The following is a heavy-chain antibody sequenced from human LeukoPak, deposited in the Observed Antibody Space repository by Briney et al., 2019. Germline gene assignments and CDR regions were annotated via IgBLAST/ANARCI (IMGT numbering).Heavy chain of an antibody. V-gene: IGHV3-23*01. CDR3: AKGAAAGLVDWFDP. CDR2: ITGRGDET. J-gene: IGHJ5*02. D-gene: IGHD6-13*01. Sequence: GGSLRLFCAASGFIFSNYALMWVRQAPGKGLEWVSSITGRGDETFYADSVKGRFSLSRDNSENMLYLQMYSLGAEDTAIYYCAKGAAAGLVDWFDPWGQGTLVTVSS. CDR1: GFIFSNYA.